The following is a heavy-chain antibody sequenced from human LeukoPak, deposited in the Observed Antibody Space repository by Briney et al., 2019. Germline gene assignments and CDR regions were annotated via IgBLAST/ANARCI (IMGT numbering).Heavy chain of an antibody. V-gene: IGHV3-53*01. CDR3: ASTHLGYCSSVSCQNDY. J-gene: IGHJ4*02. D-gene: IGHD2-15*01. CDR1: GFIVSSNC. Sequence: GGSLRLSCAVSGFIVSSNCMSWVRQAPGKGLEWVSVIYSGGSTYYADSVKGRFTISRDNSKNTLYLQMNSLRAEDTAVYYCASTHLGYCSSVSCQNDYWGQGTLVTVSS. CDR2: IYSGGST.